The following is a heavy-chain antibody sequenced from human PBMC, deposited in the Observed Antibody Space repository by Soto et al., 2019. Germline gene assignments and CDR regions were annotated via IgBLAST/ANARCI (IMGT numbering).Heavy chain of an antibody. J-gene: IGHJ4*02. V-gene: IGHV1-69*01. D-gene: IGHD3-3*01. CDR3: ARVRMQDDFSSGCLDY. CDR1: GGTFSSYA. Sequence: QVQLVQSGAEVKKPRSSVKVSCKASGGTFSSYAISWVRQAPGQGLEWMGGIIPIFGTANYAQKFQGRVTITADESTRTAYMELSSLRSEDTAVYYCARVRMQDDFSSGCLDYWGQGTLVTVSS. CDR2: IIPIFGTA.